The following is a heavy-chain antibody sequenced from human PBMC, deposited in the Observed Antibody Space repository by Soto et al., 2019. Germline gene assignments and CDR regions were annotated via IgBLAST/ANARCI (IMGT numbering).Heavy chain of an antibody. D-gene: IGHD3-22*01. V-gene: IGHV3-72*01. CDR2: ARNKADSYTT. CDR3: AKRDSSGYMDV. CDR1: GFTFSDHY. Sequence: EVQLVESGGGLVQPGGSLRLSCAASGFTFSDHYMDWVRQAPGKGLEWVGRARNKADSYTTEYAASVIGRFTISRDDSKNSLYLQMSSLKTEDTAVYYCAKRDSSGYMDVWGQGTTVTVSS. J-gene: IGHJ6*02.